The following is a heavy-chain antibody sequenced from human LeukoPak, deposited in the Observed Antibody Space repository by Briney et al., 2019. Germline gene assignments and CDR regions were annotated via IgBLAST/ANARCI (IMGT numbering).Heavy chain of an antibody. D-gene: IGHD3-9*01. CDR2: IGTSTSYI. V-gene: IGHV3-21*04. CDR3: ARDNGGERYFDWLFDLNWFDP. CDR1: GFTFSTYI. Sequence: GGSLRLSCAASGFTFSTYIMNWVRQTPGKGLEWVSSIGTSTSYIYYADSVKGRFTISRDNAKNSLYLEMNSLRAEDTAVYYCARDNGGERYFDWLFDLNWFDPWGQGTLVTVSS. J-gene: IGHJ5*02.